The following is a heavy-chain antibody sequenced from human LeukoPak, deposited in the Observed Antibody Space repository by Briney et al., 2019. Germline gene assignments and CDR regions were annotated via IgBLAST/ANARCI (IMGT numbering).Heavy chain of an antibody. D-gene: IGHD6-19*01. Sequence: GGSLRLSCAASGFTFSNAWMSWVRQAPGKGLEWVGRIKSETDGGTTDYAAPVKGRFTISRDDSKYTLYLQMNSLKTEDTAVYYCTKDDSSGWYGGFDYWGQGTLVTVSS. CDR1: GFTFSNAW. J-gene: IGHJ4*02. CDR3: TKDDSSGWYGGFDY. V-gene: IGHV3-15*01. CDR2: IKSETDGGTT.